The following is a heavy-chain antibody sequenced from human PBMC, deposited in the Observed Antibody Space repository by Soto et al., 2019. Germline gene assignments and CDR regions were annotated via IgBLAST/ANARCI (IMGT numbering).Heavy chain of an antibody. CDR3: VRGGGWFDP. CDR1: GFRFTNHW. V-gene: IGHV3-7*02. Sequence: EEQVVESGGGLVQSGGSLRLSCAASGFRFTNHWMSWVRQAPGRGLQWVANVNEDGSEKYYVDSVKGRFTMSRDNAKNSVYLQRGSRRVEGTGVYRCVRGGGWFDPWGQGSLVTVSS. D-gene: IGHD3-10*01. CDR2: VNEDGSEK. J-gene: IGHJ5*02.